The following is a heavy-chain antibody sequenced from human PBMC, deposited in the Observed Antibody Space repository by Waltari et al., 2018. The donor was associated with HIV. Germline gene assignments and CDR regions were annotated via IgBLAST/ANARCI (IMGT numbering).Heavy chain of an antibody. CDR1: GDTFSSYG. V-gene: IGHV1-69*11. CDR3: VREGRSSTAWYYFDF. D-gene: IGHD6-19*01. Sequence: QVQLVQSGAEVKKPGSSVKVSCKASGDTFSSYGINWVRQAPGQGIEWIGGIIPILGTPIYAQMFQDRVTITADESTTTAYMDLRSLRSEDTAVYYCVREGRSSTAWYYFDFWGQGTLVTVSS. CDR2: IIPILGTP. J-gene: IGHJ4*02.